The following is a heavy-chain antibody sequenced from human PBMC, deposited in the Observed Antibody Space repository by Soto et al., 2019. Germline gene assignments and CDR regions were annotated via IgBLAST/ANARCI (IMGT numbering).Heavy chain of an antibody. V-gene: IGHV3-48*03. Sequence: EVQLVESGGGLVQPGGSLRLSCAASGFTFSRYEMNWVRQAPGKGLEWVSYISSSGSTIYYADSVKGRFTISRDNAKNALDLQMNSLRAEDTAVYDCGRSVDAARPFDYWGQGTLVSVSS. CDR1: GFTFSRYE. J-gene: IGHJ4*02. CDR2: ISSSGSTI. D-gene: IGHD2-2*01. CDR3: GRSVDAARPFDY.